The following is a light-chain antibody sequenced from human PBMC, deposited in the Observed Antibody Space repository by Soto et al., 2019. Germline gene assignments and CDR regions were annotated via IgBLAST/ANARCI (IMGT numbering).Light chain of an antibody. Sequence: QSALTQPRSVSGSPGQSVTISCTGTSSDVGDYNYVSWYQQHPGKAPKLLIYAVNTRPSGVPDRFTGSKSGNTASLTISGLQAEDEADYSCCSYAGSYSWVFCGGTKLTVL. CDR1: SSDVGDYNY. V-gene: IGLV2-11*01. CDR2: AVN. J-gene: IGLJ3*02. CDR3: CSYAGSYSWV.